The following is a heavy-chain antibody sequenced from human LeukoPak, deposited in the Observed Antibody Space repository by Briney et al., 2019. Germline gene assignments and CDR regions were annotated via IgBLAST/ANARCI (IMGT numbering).Heavy chain of an antibody. CDR3: ARDRGAVAGTYVY. Sequence: PGGSLRLSCAASGFTFSSYSMNWVRQAPGKGLEWVSSISSSSSYIYYADSVKGRFTISRDNAKNSLYLQMNSLRAEDTAVYYCARDRGAVAGTYVYWGQGTLVTVSS. V-gene: IGHV3-21*01. CDR2: ISSSSSYI. J-gene: IGHJ4*02. D-gene: IGHD6-19*01. CDR1: GFTFSSYS.